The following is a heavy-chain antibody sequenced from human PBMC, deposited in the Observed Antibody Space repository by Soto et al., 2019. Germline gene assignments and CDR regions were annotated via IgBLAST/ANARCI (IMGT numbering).Heavy chain of an antibody. CDR3: ARGVGGYCSSTSCSTEYFQH. D-gene: IGHD2-2*01. J-gene: IGHJ1*01. CDR1: SGSISSSNW. V-gene: IGHV4-4*02. Sequence: QEQLQESGPGLVKPSGTLSLTCAVSSGSISSSNWWTWVRQPPGKGLEWIGEIYHSGSTNYNPSLKSRVTISVDKSKNQFSLQLRSVTAADTALYYCARGVGGYCSSTSCSTEYFQHWGQGTLVTVSS. CDR2: IYHSGST.